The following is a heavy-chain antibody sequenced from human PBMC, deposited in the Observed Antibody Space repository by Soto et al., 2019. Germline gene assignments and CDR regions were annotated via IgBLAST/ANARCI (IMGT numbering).Heavy chain of an antibody. J-gene: IGHJ4*02. CDR3: TSSTSPDAY. D-gene: IGHD2-2*01. Sequence: EVQLVESGGGLIQPGGSLRLSCVASGFDFNRYSMNWVRQAPGKGLEWISYINSGSTSVFYADSVRGRFTISRDNAKNSLYWQMNSLRAEDTAVYYCTSSTSPDAYWGQGTLVTVSS. CDR2: INSGSTSV. CDR1: GFDFNRYS. V-gene: IGHV3-48*04.